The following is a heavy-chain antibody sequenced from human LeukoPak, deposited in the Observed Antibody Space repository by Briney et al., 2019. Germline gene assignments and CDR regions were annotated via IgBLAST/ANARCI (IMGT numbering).Heavy chain of an antibody. CDR3: ARGIAAAGPNFDY. D-gene: IGHD6-13*01. V-gene: IGHV4-59*01. Sequence: SETLSLTCTVSGGSISSYYWSWIRQPPGKGLEWIGYIYYSGSTNYNPSLKSRVTISVDTSKNQFSLKLSSVAAADTAVYYCARGIAAAGPNFDYWGQGTLVTVSS. CDR2: IYYSGST. CDR1: GGSISSYY. J-gene: IGHJ4*02.